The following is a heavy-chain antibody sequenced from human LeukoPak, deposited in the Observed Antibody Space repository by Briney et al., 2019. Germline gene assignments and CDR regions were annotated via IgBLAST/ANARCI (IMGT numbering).Heavy chain of an antibody. CDR3: AKHSYYGSGSYYYGMDV. D-gene: IGHD3-10*01. J-gene: IGHJ6*02. V-gene: IGHV3-23*01. Sequence: GESLKISCKGSGYSFTSYWIGWVRQMPGKGLEWVSAFSGSGGTTYYADSVKGRFTISRDNSRNTLYLQMNSLRAEDTAVYYCAKHSYYGSGSYYYGMDVWGQGTTVTVSS. CDR2: FSGSGGTT. CDR1: GYSFTSYW.